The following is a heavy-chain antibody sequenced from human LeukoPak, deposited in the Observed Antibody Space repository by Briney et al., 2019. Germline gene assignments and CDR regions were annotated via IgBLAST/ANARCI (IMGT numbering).Heavy chain of an antibody. Sequence: PSETLSLTSTVSRGSLSIVNYYCSSVRQPPGEGLGWILYIDYLGNNYYKPHLQSRVTISVGTSKHQYSLKLSSVTAAHTAVYYCARVGGSGSYPFVYRGQGTLVTVSS. D-gene: IGHD3-10*01. CDR3: ARVGGSGSYPFVY. V-gene: IGHV4-30-4*01. CDR1: RGSLSIVNYY. J-gene: IGHJ4*02. CDR2: IDYLGNN.